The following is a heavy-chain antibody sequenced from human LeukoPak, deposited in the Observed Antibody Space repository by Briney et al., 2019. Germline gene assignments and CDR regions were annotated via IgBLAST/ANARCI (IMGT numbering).Heavy chain of an antibody. V-gene: IGHV1-69*05. CDR3: ASGRRITMVRGVMGYMDV. D-gene: IGHD3-10*01. J-gene: IGHJ6*03. Sequence: SVKVSCKASGGTFSSHAISWVRRAPGQGLEWMGGIIPIFGTANYAQKFQGRVTITTDESTSTAYMELSSLRSEDTAVYYCASGRRITMVRGVMGYMDVWGKGTTVTVSS. CDR2: IIPIFGTA. CDR1: GGTFSSHA.